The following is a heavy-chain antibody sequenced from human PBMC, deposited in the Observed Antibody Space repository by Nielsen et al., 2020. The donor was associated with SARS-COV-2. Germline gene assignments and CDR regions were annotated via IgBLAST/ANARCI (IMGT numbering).Heavy chain of an antibody. V-gene: IGHV3-13*04. J-gene: IGHJ6*02. CDR3: AREAGYYYDSSGRLYYYYGMDV. Sequence: GASLPLSCAASGFPFSSFDMHWVRHAPGKGLEWFSAIVTSGDTYFPGSVKGRFTISRENAKNSLYLQMNSLRAGDTAVYYCAREAGYYYDSSGRLYYYYGMDVWGQGTTVTVSS. D-gene: IGHD3-22*01. CDR2: IVTSGDT. CDR1: GFPFSSFD.